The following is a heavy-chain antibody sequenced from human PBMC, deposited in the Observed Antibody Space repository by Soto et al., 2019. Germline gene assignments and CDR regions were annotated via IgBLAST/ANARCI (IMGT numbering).Heavy chain of an antibody. D-gene: IGHD2-15*01. CDR3: ARESSVGYCTTATCPKPFYYYAMDV. V-gene: IGHV1-69*12. CDR2: IIPIFGTP. Sequence: VQLVQSGAEVKKPGSSLKVSCKASGGTFTNYAFSWVRQAPGQGPEWMGGIIPIFGTPDYAQKFQGRGISTAGEYTSTVSMELNIPRSDDTAVYYCARESSVGYCTTATCPKPFYYYAMDVWGQGTTVTVSS. J-gene: IGHJ6*02. CDR1: GGTFTNYA.